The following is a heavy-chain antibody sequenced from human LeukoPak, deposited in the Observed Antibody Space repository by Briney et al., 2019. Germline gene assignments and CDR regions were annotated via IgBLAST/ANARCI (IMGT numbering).Heavy chain of an antibody. CDR3: ARDMGPGAMVSYFDY. Sequence: GGSLRLSCAASGFTFSSYAMHWVRQAPGKGLEWVAVISYDGSNKYYADSVKGRFTISRDNSKNTLYLQMNSLRAEDTAVYYCARDMGPGAMVSYFDYWGQGTLVTVSS. D-gene: IGHD5-18*01. V-gene: IGHV3-30*04. CDR2: ISYDGSNK. J-gene: IGHJ4*02. CDR1: GFTFSSYA.